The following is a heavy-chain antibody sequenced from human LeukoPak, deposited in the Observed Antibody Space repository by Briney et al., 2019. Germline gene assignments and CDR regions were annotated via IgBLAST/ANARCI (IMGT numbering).Heavy chain of an antibody. Sequence: GGSLRLSCAASGFTFSSYGMSWVRQAPGKGLEWVSAISGSGGSTYYADSVKGRFTISRDNSKNTLYLQKNSLRAEDTAVYYCARCSFDYYFDYWGQGTLVSVSS. CDR1: GFTFSSYG. J-gene: IGHJ4*02. D-gene: IGHD4/OR15-4a*01. CDR3: ARCSFDYYFDY. V-gene: IGHV3-23*01. CDR2: ISGSGGST.